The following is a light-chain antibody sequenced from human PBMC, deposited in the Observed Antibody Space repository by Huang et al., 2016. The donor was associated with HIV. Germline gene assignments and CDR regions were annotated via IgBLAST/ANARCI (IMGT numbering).Light chain of an antibody. V-gene: IGKV2-28*01. CDR1: QSLLHNNGYNY. Sequence: DIVMTQSSLSLPVTPGEPASISCRSSQSLLHNNGYNYLDWYLQKPGQSPQLLIYLGSNRASGVPDRFSGSGSGTDFTLKINRVEAEDVGVYYCMQSLQTITFGQGTRLEIE. CDR2: LGS. CDR3: MQSLQTIT. J-gene: IGKJ5*01.